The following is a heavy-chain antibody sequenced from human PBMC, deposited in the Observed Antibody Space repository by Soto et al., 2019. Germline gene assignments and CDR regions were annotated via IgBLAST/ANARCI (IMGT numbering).Heavy chain of an antibody. V-gene: IGHV1-2*02. CDR2: INPNSGGT. J-gene: IGHJ6*02. D-gene: IGHD3-10*01. CDR1: GYTFTGYY. Sequence: ASVKVSCKASGYTFTGYYMHWVRQAPGQGLEWMGWINPNSGGTNYAQKFQGRVTMTRDTSISTAYMELSRLRSDDTAVYYCAREGITMVRNYYYYYYGMDVWGQGTTVTVSS. CDR3: AREGITMVRNYYYYYYGMDV.